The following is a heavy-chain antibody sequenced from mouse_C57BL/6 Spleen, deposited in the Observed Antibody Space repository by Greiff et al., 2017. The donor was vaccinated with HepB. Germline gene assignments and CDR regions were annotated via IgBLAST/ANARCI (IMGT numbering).Heavy chain of an antibody. V-gene: IGHV14-4*01. CDR3: TKGGNFDY. D-gene: IGHD1-1*02. CDR1: GFNIKDDY. J-gene: IGHJ2*01. CDR2: IDPENGDT. Sequence: DVQLQESGAELVRPGASVKLSCTASGFNIKDDYMHWVKQRPEQGLEWIGWIDPENGDTEYASKFQGKATITADTSSNTAYLQLSSLTSEDTAVYYCTKGGNFDYWGQGTTLTVSS.